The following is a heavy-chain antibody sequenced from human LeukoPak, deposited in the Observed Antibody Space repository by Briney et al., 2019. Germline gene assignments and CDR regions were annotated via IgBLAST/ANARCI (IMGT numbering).Heavy chain of an antibody. CDR3: ARDLRPGCSSTSCYWDYYYYMDV. V-gene: IGHV4-59*11. Sequence: SETLSLTCTVYGGSISSHYWSWIRQPPGKGLEWIGYIYYSGSTNYNPSLKSRVTISVDTSKNQFSLKLSSVTAADTAVYYCARDLRPGCSSTSCYWDYYYYMDVWGKGTTVTVSS. J-gene: IGHJ6*03. D-gene: IGHD2-2*01. CDR1: GGSISSHY. CDR2: IYYSGST.